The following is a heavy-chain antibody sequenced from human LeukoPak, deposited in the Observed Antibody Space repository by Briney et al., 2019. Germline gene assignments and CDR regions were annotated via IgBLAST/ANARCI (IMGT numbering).Heavy chain of an antibody. CDR2: IYYSGST. J-gene: IGHJ3*02. CDR1: GGSISSSNYY. D-gene: IGHD3-10*01. CDR3: AKTRITVVRGIMGAFDM. V-gene: IGHV4-39*01. Sequence: SETLSLTCTVSGGSISSSNYYWGWIRQPPGKGLECIGRIYYSGSTYYNPSLRSRVTISVDTAKNQFSQKLTSVTAADTAEYYCAKTRITVVRGIMGAFDMWGQGTMVSVSS.